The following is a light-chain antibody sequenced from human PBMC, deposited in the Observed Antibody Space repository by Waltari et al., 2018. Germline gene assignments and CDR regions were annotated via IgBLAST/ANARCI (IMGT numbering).Light chain of an antibody. CDR3: QKYERLPAT. V-gene: IGKV3-20*01. J-gene: IGKJ1*01. CDR1: QSVGTD. CDR2: GAS. Sequence: EIVLTQSPGTLSLSPGERATLSCRASQSVGTDLAWYQQTPGQAPRLLIYGASKRAAGIPDRFSGSGSGTDFSLTISMLEPEDFAVYYCQKYERLPATFGQGTKVEIK.